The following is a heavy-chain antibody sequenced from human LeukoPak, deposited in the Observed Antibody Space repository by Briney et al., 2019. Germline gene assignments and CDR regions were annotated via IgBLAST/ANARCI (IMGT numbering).Heavy chain of an antibody. CDR3: AREGSSGWIPTRHFDH. D-gene: IGHD6-19*01. CDR1: GITFSSYP. V-gene: IGHV3-23*01. J-gene: IGHJ4*02. Sequence: GGSLRLSCAASGITFSSYPMTWVRQAPGKGLEWVSTISGSGGSTYYADSVKGRFTISRDNAKNTLSLQMSSLRAEDTAVYYCAREGSSGWIPTRHFDHWGLGTLVTVSS. CDR2: ISGSGGST.